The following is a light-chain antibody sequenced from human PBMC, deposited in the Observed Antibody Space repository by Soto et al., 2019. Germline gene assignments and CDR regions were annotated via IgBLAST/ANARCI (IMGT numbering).Light chain of an antibody. V-gene: IGLV7-46*01. CDR1: SGAVTSGHS. CDR2: DTS. Sequence: QAVVTQEPSLTVSXXXTVXXXCGSSSGAVTSGHSPYWLQQKPGQAPTTLIFDTSNTHAWTPARFSGSLLGGKAALTLSGAQPEDEAEYYCLLSYNGARRVFGGGTKLTVL. J-gene: IGLJ2*01. CDR3: LLSYNGARRV.